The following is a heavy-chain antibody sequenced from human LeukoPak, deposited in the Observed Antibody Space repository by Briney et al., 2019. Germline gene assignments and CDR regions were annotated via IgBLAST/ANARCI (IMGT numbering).Heavy chain of an antibody. CDR2: MSSNGGST. J-gene: IGHJ2*01. D-gene: IGHD2-2*02. V-gene: IGHV3-64*01. Sequence: PGGSLRLSCAASGFTFSSYAMHWVRQAPGRGLEYVSAMSSNGGSTYYANSVKGRFTISRDNSKNTLYLQMGSLRAEDMAVYYCARARYCSSTSCYISRPPWYFDLWGRGTLVTVSS. CDR3: ARARYCSSTSCYISRPPWYFDL. CDR1: GFTFSSYA.